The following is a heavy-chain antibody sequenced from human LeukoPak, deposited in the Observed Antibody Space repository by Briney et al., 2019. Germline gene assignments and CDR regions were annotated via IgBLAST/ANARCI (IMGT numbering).Heavy chain of an antibody. D-gene: IGHD6-6*01. CDR1: GFIFDDYA. J-gene: IGHJ4*02. CDR2: ISWNSGSI. Sequence: PGGSLRLSCAASGFIFDDYAMHWVRQAPGKGLEWVSGISWNSGSIGYADSVKGRFTISRDNAKNSLYLQVNSLRAEDTALYYCAKDRDYSSSGASVDYWGQGTLVTVSS. V-gene: IGHV3-9*01. CDR3: AKDRDYSSSGASVDY.